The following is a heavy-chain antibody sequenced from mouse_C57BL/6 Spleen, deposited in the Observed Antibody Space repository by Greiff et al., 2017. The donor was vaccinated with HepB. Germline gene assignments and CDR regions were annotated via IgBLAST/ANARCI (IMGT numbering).Heavy chain of an antibody. CDR3: ARGDYGSSPAWFAY. J-gene: IGHJ3*01. V-gene: IGHV1-54*01. CDR2: INPGSGGT. Sequence: QVHVKQSGAELVRPGTSVKVSCKASGYAFTNYLIEWVKQRPGQGLEWIGVINPGSGGTNYNEKFKGKATLTADKSSSTAYMQLSSLTSEDSAVYFCARGDYGSSPAWFAYWGQGTLVTVSA. CDR1: GYAFTNYL. D-gene: IGHD1-1*01.